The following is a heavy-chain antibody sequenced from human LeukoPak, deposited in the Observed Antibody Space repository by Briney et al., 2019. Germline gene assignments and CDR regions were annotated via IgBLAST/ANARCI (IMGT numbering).Heavy chain of an antibody. CDR2: ISYHGSNK. D-gene: IGHD3-10*01. J-gene: IGHJ3*02. CDR3: AKRGNGSGQSFDI. Sequence: GGSLRLSCAASGFTFNNYGMHWVRQAPGKGLEWVAVISYHGSNKYYGDSVKGRSTISRDNSKNTLYLQMNSLRAEDTAVYYCAKRGNGSGQSFDIWGQGTMVTVSS. CDR1: GFTFNNYG. V-gene: IGHV3-30*18.